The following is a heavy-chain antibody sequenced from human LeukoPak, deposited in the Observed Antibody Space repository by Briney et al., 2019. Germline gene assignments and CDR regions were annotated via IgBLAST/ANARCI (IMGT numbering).Heavy chain of an antibody. J-gene: IGHJ5*02. CDR2: INPNSGGT. Sequence: GSVKVSCKASGYTFTGYYMHWVRQAPGQGLEWMGWINPNSGGTNYAQKFQGRVTMTRDTSISTAYMELSRLRSDDTAVYYCARVRRGFEKFGPWGQGTLVTVSS. CDR3: ARVRRGFEKFGP. V-gene: IGHV1-2*02. CDR1: GYTFTGYY. D-gene: IGHD3-10*01.